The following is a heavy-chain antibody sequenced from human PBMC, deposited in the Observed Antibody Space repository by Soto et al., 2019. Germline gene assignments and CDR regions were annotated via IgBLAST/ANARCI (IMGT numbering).Heavy chain of an antibody. CDR3: ARGVLH. CDR1: GGSISSGGYY. V-gene: IGHV4-31*03. D-gene: IGHD3-16*01. J-gene: IGHJ4*02. CDR2: IYYSGST. Sequence: QVQLQESGPGLLKPSQTLSLTCTVSGGSISSGGYYWSWTRQHPGKGLEWIGSIYYSGSTYYNPSPKSGVTISVDTSKNQCSLKLSSVTAADTAVYDCARGVLHWGQGTLVTVSS.